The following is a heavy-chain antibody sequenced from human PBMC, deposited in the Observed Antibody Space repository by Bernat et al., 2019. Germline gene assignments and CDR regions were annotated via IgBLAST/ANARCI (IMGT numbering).Heavy chain of an antibody. CDR2: IIPIFGTA. CDR3: ARPRGYIWGSYRLDAFDI. V-gene: IGHV1-69*13. D-gene: IGHD3-16*02. J-gene: IGHJ3*02. CDR1: GYTLTELS. Sequence: QVQLVQSGAEVKKPGASVKVSCKVSGYTLTELSMHWVRQAPGQGLEWMGGIIPIFGTANYAQKFQGRVTITADESTSTAYMELRSLRSDDTAVYYCARPRGYIWGSYRLDAFDIWGQGTMVTVSS.